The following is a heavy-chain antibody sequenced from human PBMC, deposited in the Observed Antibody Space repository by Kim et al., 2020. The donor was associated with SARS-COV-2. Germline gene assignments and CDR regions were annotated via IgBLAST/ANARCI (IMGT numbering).Heavy chain of an antibody. CDR1: GFTFSSYG. V-gene: IGHV3-33*01. J-gene: IGHJ6*02. Sequence: GGSLRLSCAASGFTFSSYGMHWVRQAPGKGLEWVAVIWYDGSNKYYADSVKGRFTISRDNSKNTLYLQMNSLRAEDTAVYYCARDRVDTAMGAVGYYYYGMDVWGQGTTVTVSS. CDR3: ARDRVDTAMGAVGYYYYGMDV. D-gene: IGHD5-18*01. CDR2: IWYDGSNK.